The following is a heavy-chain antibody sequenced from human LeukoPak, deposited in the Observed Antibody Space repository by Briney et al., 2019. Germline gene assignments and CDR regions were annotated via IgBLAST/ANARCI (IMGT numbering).Heavy chain of an antibody. Sequence: GGSLRLSCAASGFTFSRYAMSWVRQAPGKGLEWVSGISDSGGSTYYADSVKGRFTISRDNAKNSLYLQMNSLRAEDTAVYYCARGGSSGYSLFDYWGQGTLVTVSS. V-gene: IGHV3-23*01. D-gene: IGHD3-22*01. CDR2: ISDSGGST. CDR3: ARGGSSGYSLFDY. CDR1: GFTFSRYA. J-gene: IGHJ4*02.